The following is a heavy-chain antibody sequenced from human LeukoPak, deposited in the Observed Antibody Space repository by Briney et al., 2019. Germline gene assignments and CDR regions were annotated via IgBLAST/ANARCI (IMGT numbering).Heavy chain of an antibody. CDR3: ARLYSSSVNF. CDR2: IKQDGSEK. CDR1: GSTFSNYW. J-gene: IGHJ4*02. Sequence: GGSLRLSCAASGSTFSNYWMSWVRQAPGKGLEWVASIKQDGSEKHYVDSVKGRFTISRDNAKNSLYLQMNSPRADDTAVYYCARLYSSSVNFWGQGTMVTVSS. V-gene: IGHV3-7*01. D-gene: IGHD6-13*01.